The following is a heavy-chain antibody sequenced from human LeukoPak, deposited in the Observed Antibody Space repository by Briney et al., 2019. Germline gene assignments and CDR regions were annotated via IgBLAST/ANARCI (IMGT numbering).Heavy chain of an antibody. CDR1: GGSISSSTF. V-gene: IGHV4-39*02. D-gene: IGHD6-13*01. CDR2: IFYSGDT. Sequence: SSETLSLTCTVSGGSISSSTFWGWIRQPPGKGLEWIGSIFYSGDTYYNPSLKSRVTISVDTSKNQFSLKLRSVTAADTAVYYCARESAAASDLGYWGQGTLVTVSS. J-gene: IGHJ4*02. CDR3: ARESAAASDLGY.